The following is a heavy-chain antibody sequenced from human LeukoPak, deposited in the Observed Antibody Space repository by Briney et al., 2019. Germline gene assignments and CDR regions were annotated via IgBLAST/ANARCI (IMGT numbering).Heavy chain of an antibody. CDR1: GYTLTELS. J-gene: IGHJ4*02. Sequence: GASVKVSCKVSGYTLTELSMHWVRQAPGKGLEWMGGFDPEDGETIYAQKFQGRVTMTEDTSTDTAYMELSSLRSEDTAVYYCATKTRYYDSSVSPFDNGGQEPRVTVSS. CDR3: ATKTRYYDSSVSPFDN. V-gene: IGHV1-24*01. CDR2: FDPEDGET. D-gene: IGHD3-22*01.